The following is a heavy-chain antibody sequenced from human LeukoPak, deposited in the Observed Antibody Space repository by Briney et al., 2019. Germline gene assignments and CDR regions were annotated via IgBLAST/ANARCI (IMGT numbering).Heavy chain of an antibody. D-gene: IGHD3-10*01. Sequence: PSETLSLTCTVSGYSISNGSYWGWIRQSPGKGLEWIGSIYHSGSTYYKPSLKSRVTISVDTSKNQISLKLSSVTAADTAVYFCARNGLLWFGEVIDFWGQGTLVTVSS. CDR3: ARNGLLWFGEVIDF. CDR2: IYHSGST. J-gene: IGHJ4*02. CDR1: GYSISNGSY. V-gene: IGHV4-38-2*02.